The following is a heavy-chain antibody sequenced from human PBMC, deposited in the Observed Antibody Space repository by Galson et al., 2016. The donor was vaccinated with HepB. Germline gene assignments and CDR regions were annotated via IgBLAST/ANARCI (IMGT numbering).Heavy chain of an antibody. CDR1: GVTFSKYG. CDR3: ASTGLSMMSLSLNS. Sequence: SLRLSCAASGVTFSKYGIHWVRQAPGQGLEWVSGISHDGSFKYYGDSVKARFTISRDNSKNTLSLQMNSLRTEDTAVYYCASTGLSMMSLSLNSWGQGTLVTVSS. CDR2: ISHDGSFK. V-gene: IGHV3-30*03. J-gene: IGHJ4*02. D-gene: IGHD2/OR15-2a*01.